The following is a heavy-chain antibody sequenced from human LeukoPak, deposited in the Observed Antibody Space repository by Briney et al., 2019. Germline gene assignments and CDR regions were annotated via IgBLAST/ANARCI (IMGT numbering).Heavy chain of an antibody. V-gene: IGHV1-18*01. CDR3: ARDRYCSSTSCYTPSWFDP. CDR1: GYTFTSYG. J-gene: IGHJ5*02. CDR2: ISAYNGNT. D-gene: IGHD2-2*02. Sequence: SVKVSCKASGYTFTSYGISWVRQPPGQGLEWMGWISAYNGNTNYAQKLQGRVTMTTDTSTSTAYMELRSLRSDDTAVYYCARDRYCSSTSCYTPSWFDPWGQGTLVTVSS.